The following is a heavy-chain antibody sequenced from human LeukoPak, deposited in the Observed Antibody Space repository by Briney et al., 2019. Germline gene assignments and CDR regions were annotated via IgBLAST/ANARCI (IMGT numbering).Heavy chain of an antibody. CDR1: GFTVSSNY. Sequence: PGGSLRLSCAASGFTVSSNYMSWVRQAPGKGLEWVSAISGSGGSTYYADSVKGRFTISRDNSKNTLYLQMNSLRAEDTAVYYCAKDVGYSSGWPGYYFDYWGQGTLVTVSS. CDR2: ISGSGGST. CDR3: AKDVGYSSGWPGYYFDY. D-gene: IGHD6-19*01. V-gene: IGHV3-23*01. J-gene: IGHJ4*02.